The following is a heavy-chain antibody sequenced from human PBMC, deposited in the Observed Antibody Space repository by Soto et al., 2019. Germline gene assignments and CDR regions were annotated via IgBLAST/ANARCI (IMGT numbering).Heavy chain of an antibody. V-gene: IGHV1-8*01. J-gene: IGHJ4*02. CDR2: MNPNSANT. CDR3: ARVSYRYCSGGSCPSVY. Sequence: ASVKVSCKASGYTFTSYDINWVRQATGQGLEWMGWMNPNSANTGYAQKFQGRVTMTRNTSISTAYMELSSLRSEDTAVYYCARVSYRYCSGGSCPSVYWGQGTLVTVSS. D-gene: IGHD2-15*01. CDR1: GYTFTSYD.